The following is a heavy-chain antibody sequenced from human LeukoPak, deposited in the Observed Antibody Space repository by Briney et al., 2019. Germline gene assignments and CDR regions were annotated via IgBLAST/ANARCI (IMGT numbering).Heavy chain of an antibody. CDR1: GGSISNFY. V-gene: IGHV4-59*08. Sequence: SETLSLTCTVSGGSISNFYWSWIRQPPGKGLEWIGFTYNSGSTKYNPSLESRVTISVDTSKNQFSLKVSSVTAADTAVYYCARLWSPMVEIDYWGQGTLVTVSS. CDR3: ARLWSPMVEIDY. D-gene: IGHD2-15*01. CDR2: TYNSGST. J-gene: IGHJ4*02.